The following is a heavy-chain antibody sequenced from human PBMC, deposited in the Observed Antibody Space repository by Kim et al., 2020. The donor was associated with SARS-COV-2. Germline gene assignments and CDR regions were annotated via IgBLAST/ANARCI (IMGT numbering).Heavy chain of an antibody. CDR1: GGTFSSYA. CDR2: IIPIFGTA. Sequence: SVKVSCKASGGTFSSYAISWVRQAPGQGLEWMGGIIPIFGTANYAQKFQGRVTITADESTSTAYMELSSLRSEDTAVYYCARDSPKLERRPLNAFDIWGQGTMVTVSS. CDR3: ARDSPKLERRPLNAFDI. J-gene: IGHJ3*02. D-gene: IGHD1-1*01. V-gene: IGHV1-69*13.